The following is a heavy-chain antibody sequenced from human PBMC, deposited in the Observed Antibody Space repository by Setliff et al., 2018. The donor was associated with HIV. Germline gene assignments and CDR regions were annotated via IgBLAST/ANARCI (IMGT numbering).Heavy chain of an antibody. J-gene: IGHJ6*03. CDR1: GGTFNSYV. CDR2: MNPNSGNT. CDR3: ARGLGSGSYYNYYYYYMDV. V-gene: IGHV1-8*03. D-gene: IGHD3-10*01. Sequence: ASVKVSCKASGGTFNSYVISWVRQAPGQGLEWMGWMNPNSGNTGYAQKFQGRVTITRNTFISTAYMELSSLRSEDTAVYYCARGLGSGSYYNYYYYYMDVWGKGTTVTVSS.